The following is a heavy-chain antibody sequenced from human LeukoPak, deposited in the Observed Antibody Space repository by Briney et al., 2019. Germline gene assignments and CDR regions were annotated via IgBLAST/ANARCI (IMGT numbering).Heavy chain of an antibody. CDR2: IYPGESDT. CDR3: ARLGCLGFCSSTCMDV. D-gene: IGHD2-2*01. V-gene: IGHV5-51*01. J-gene: IGHJ6*03. Sequence: GVSLQISSQGSGYGFTSHWIGWVRPMPGQGMEWMGMIYPGESDTVYSPSFQGQVTISADKSISTAYLQWRSLKASDTAMYYCARLGCLGFCSSTCMDVWGKGTTVTVSS. CDR1: GYGFTSHW.